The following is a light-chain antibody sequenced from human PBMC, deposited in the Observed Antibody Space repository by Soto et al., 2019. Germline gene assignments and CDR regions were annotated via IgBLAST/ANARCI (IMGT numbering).Light chain of an antibody. CDR2: EVS. J-gene: IGLJ2*01. CDR1: SSDVGGYNY. Sequence: QSVLTQPASVSGSPGQSITISCTGTSSDVGGYNYVSWYQQHPGKAPKLMIYEVSNRPSGVSNRFSGSKPGNTASLTISGLQAEDEADYYCSSYASITTVVFGGGTKLTVL. V-gene: IGLV2-14*01. CDR3: SSYASITTVV.